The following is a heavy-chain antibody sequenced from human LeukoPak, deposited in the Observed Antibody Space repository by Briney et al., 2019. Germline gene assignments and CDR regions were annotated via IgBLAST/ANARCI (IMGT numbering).Heavy chain of an antibody. D-gene: IGHD3-10*01. CDR3: AMSPNFGFDY. CDR1: GGSISSYY. V-gene: IGHV4-34*01. CDR2: INQSAYT. Sequence: PSETLSLTCTVSGGSISSYYWSWIRQSPGKGLEWIGEINQSAYTNYNPSLKSRVTISVDTSKNQFSLKLSSVTAADTAVYFCAMSPNFGFDYWGQGILVTVSS. J-gene: IGHJ4*02.